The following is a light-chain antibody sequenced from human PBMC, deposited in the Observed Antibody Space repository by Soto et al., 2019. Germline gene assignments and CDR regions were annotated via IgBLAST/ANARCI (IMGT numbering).Light chain of an antibody. Sequence: NFMLTQPHSVSESPGKTVTISCTRSSGSIDSNSVQWYQQRPGSAPTTVINEDNQRPSGVPDRVSGSIDSSSNSASLTISGLKSEDEADYYCQSYDSSNQHVVFGGGTKLTVL. CDR3: QSYDSSNQHVV. V-gene: IGLV6-57*03. CDR1: SGSIDSNS. CDR2: EDN. J-gene: IGLJ2*01.